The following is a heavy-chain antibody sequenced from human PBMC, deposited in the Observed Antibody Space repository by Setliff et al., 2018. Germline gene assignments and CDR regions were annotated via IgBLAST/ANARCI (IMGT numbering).Heavy chain of an antibody. D-gene: IGHD6-13*01. J-gene: IGHJ6*02. CDR3: ARDAGSSYFYGMDV. CDR1: GGSFSGYY. CDR2: INHSGST. Sequence: SETLSLTCAVYGGSFSGYYWSWIRQPPGKGLEWIGEINHSGSTNYNPSLKSRVTISVDTSKNQFSLKLSSVTAADTAVYYCARDAGSSYFYGMDVWGQGTTVTVSS. V-gene: IGHV4-34*01.